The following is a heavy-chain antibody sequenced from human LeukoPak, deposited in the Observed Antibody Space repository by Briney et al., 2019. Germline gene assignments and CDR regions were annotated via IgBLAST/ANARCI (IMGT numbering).Heavy chain of an antibody. Sequence: ASVKVSCKASGYTFTSYGISWVRQAPGQGLEWMGWISADNGNTNYAQKPKDRVTITTDTSTSTAYMELRSLRSDDTAVYYCARVSDGTTLPWFDPWGQGTLVTVSS. CDR1: GYTFTSYG. J-gene: IGHJ5*02. D-gene: IGHD1-7*01. CDR2: ISADNGNT. V-gene: IGHV1-18*01. CDR3: ARVSDGTTLPWFDP.